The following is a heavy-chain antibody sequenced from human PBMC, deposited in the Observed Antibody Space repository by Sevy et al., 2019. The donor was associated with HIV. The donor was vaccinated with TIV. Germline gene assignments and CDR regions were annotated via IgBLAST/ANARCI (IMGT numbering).Heavy chain of an antibody. CDR1: GYTLTELS. D-gene: IGHD4-17*01. Sequence: ASVKVSCKVSGYTLTELSMHWVRQAPGKGREWMGSFDTEDGETLYAQKFQGRVTMTEETSTDTAYMELSSLRSEDTAVYYCATNTDYGDSDYWGQGTLVTVSS. V-gene: IGHV1-24*01. CDR3: ATNTDYGDSDY. J-gene: IGHJ4*02. CDR2: FDTEDGET.